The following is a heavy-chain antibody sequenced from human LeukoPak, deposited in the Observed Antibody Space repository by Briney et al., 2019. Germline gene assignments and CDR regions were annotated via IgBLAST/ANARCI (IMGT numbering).Heavy chain of an antibody. V-gene: IGHV1-2*02. Sequence: ASVKVSCKASGGTFSSYAISWVRQAPGQGLEWMGWINPNSGGTNYAQKFQGRVTMTRDTSISTAYMELSRLRSDDTAVYYCARAYYPHQNDVRFLEWLSGQVDPWGQGTLVTVSS. D-gene: IGHD3-3*01. CDR1: GGTFSSYA. J-gene: IGHJ5*02. CDR2: INPNSGGT. CDR3: ARAYYPHQNDVRFLEWLSGQVDP.